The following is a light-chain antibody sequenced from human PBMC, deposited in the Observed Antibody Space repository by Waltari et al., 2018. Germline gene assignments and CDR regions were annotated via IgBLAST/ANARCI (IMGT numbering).Light chain of an antibody. CDR2: GCS. CDR1: QGISSY. CDR3: LQVNSYPFT. J-gene: IGKJ3*01. V-gene: IGKV1-9*01. Sequence: IQLTQSPLSLSASVGDRVTITCRASQGISSYLAWFQQKEGRAPKLLIYGCSTLPNGVPSRFSRSGFGTDCTLTISSLQPEDFATYYCLQVNSYPFTFGPGTTVDIK.